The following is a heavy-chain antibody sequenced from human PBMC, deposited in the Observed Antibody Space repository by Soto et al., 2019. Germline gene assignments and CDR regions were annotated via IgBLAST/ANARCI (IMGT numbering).Heavy chain of an antibody. J-gene: IGHJ6*02. CDR1: GLAFSRYA. V-gene: IGHV3-30-3*01. D-gene: IGHD4-17*01. CDR3: TYTVTTNGMDV. Sequence: QVQLVESGGGVVQPGRSLRLSCVVSGLAFSRYAMHWVRQAPGQGLDWVALISYDGSNIYYADSVKGRFTISRDNSKNTLYLEMNSLRAEDTAVYYCTYTVTTNGMDVWGRGTTVILSS. CDR2: ISYDGSNI.